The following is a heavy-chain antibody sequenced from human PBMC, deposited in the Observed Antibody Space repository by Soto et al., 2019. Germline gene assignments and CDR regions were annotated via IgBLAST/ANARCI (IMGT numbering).Heavy chain of an antibody. J-gene: IGHJ4*02. D-gene: IGHD6-19*01. V-gene: IGHV4-30-4*01. CDR2: IYYSGST. CDR3: ARDDNSSGFDY. Sequence: SETLSLTCTVSGGSISSGDYYWSWIRQPPGKGLEWIGYIYYSGSTYYNPSLKSRVTISVDTSKNQFSLKLSSVTAADTAVYYCARDDNSSGFDYWGQGTLVTVSS. CDR1: GGSISSGDYY.